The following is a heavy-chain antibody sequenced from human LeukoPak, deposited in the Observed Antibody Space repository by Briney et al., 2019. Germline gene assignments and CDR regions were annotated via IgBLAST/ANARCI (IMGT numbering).Heavy chain of an antibody. J-gene: IGHJ5*02. CDR3: ARGLPYYDFWSGYRNWFDP. Sequence: SETLSLTCTVSGGSIRSSYYYWGWIRQPPGKGLEWIGSIYDSGSTYYNPSLKSRVTISVDTSKNQFSLKLSSVTAADTAVYYCARGLPYYDFWSGYRNWFDPWGQGTLVTVSS. CDR2: IYDSGST. V-gene: IGHV4-39*07. CDR1: GGSIRSSYYY. D-gene: IGHD3-3*01.